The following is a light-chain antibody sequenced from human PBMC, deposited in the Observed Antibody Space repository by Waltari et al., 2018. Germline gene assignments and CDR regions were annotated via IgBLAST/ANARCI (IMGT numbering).Light chain of an antibody. CDR3: QSYDSSLSGRV. CDR2: ANT. Sequence: QSVLTQPPSVSGAPGQRGIISCTGRRSNIGGGPDVHWYQQLPGTAPKLLISANTNRPSGVPDRFSASKSGTSASLAITGLQAEDEADYYCQSYDSSLSGRVFGGGTKLTVL. J-gene: IGLJ3*02. CDR1: RSNIGGGPD. V-gene: IGLV1-40*01.